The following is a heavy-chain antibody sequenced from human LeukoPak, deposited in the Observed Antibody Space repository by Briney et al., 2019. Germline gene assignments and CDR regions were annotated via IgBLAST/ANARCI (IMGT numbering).Heavy chain of an antibody. D-gene: IGHD3-22*01. CDR3: ARDTYYYDSSGYYLFDY. V-gene: IGHV4-39*07. CDR1: GGSISSSSYY. J-gene: IGHJ4*02. Sequence: PSETLSLTCTVSGGSISSSSYYWGWIRQPPGKGLEWIGSIYYSGNTYYNLSLKSRVTMSVDTSKNQFSLKLSSVTAADTAVYYCARDTYYYDSSGYYLFDYWGQGTLVTVSS. CDR2: IYYSGNT.